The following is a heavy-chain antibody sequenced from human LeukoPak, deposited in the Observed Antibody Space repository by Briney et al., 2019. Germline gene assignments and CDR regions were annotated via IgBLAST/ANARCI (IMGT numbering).Heavy chain of an antibody. V-gene: IGHV4-30-4*01. CDR3: ARGDSYGLILIDY. J-gene: IGHJ4*02. CDR2: IYYSGST. CDR1: GGSISSGDSY. D-gene: IGHD5-18*01. Sequence: SETLSLTCTVSGGSISSGDSYWSWIRQPPGKGLEWIGYIYYSGSTYYNPSLKSRVTISVDTSKNQFSLKLSSVTAADTAVYYCARGDSYGLILIDYWGQGTLVTVSS.